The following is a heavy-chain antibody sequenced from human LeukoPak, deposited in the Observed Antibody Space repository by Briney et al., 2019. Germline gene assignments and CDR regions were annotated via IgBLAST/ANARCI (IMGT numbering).Heavy chain of an antibody. CDR2: IIPIFGTA. CDR3: ARGNFGFYYYYYMDV. CDR1: GYTFTGYY. Sequence: SVEVSCKASGYTFTGYYMHWVRQAPGQGLEWMGGIIPIFGTANYAQKFQGRVTITADESTSTAYMELSSLRSEDTAVYYCARGNFGFYYYYYMDVWGKGTTVTVSS. D-gene: IGHD3-10*01. J-gene: IGHJ6*03. V-gene: IGHV1-69*13.